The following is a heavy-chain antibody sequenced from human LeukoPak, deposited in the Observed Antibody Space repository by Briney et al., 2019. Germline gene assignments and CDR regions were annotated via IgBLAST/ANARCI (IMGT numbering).Heavy chain of an antibody. D-gene: IGHD3-10*01. Sequence: ASVKVSCKASGYTFTSYYMHWVRQAPGQGLEWVGIINPSGGSTSYAQKFQGRVTMTRDTSTSTVYMGLSSLRSEDTAVYYCARVTVRGVITGDFAYWGQGTLVTVSS. CDR2: INPSGGST. V-gene: IGHV1-46*03. J-gene: IGHJ4*02. CDR1: GYTFTSYY. CDR3: ARVTVRGVITGDFAY.